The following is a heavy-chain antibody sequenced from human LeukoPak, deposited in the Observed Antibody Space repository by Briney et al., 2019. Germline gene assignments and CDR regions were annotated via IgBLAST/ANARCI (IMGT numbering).Heavy chain of an antibody. CDR1: GFTFDDYA. J-gene: IGHJ4*02. V-gene: IGHV3-9*01. D-gene: IGHD2-2*01. CDR3: AKGGYCSSTSCYADY. Sequence: GRSLRLSCAASGFTFDDYAMHWVRQAPGKGLEWVSGISWNSGSIGYADSVKGRFTISRDNAKNSLYLQMNSLRAEDTALYYCAKGGYCSSTSCYADYWGQGTLVTVSS. CDR2: ISWNSGSI.